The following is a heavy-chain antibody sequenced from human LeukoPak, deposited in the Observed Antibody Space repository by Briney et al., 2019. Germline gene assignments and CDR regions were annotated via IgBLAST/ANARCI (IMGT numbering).Heavy chain of an antibody. CDR2: IKQDGTER. CDR1: GITFNHYW. D-gene: IGHD3-3*01. J-gene: IGHJ6*03. CDR3: ARGQRAHVEWSYYMDV. Sequence: GGSLRLSCVASGITFNHYWMGWVRQAPGQGLEWVANIKQDGTERNYVDSVKGRFTITRDNANNELYLQMSSLRVEDTAVYYCARGQRAHVEWSYYMDVWGKGTTVTVSS. V-gene: IGHV3-7*01.